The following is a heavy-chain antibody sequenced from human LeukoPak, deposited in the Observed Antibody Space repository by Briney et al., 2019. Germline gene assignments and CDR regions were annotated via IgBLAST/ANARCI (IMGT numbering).Heavy chain of an antibody. Sequence: GGSLRLSCAASGFTFSNAWMSWVHQAPGKGLEWVGLVKSKSDGGTTDYAAPVKGRFTISRDDSKNTLYLQMSSLKTGDTAVYYCTDLDYGDPYFGYWGQGTLVTVSS. D-gene: IGHD4-17*01. J-gene: IGHJ4*02. CDR2: VKSKSDGGTT. CDR1: GFTFSNAW. V-gene: IGHV3-15*01. CDR3: TDLDYGDPYFGY.